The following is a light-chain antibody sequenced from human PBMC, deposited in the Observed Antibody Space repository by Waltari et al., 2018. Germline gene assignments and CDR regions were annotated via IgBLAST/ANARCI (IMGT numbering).Light chain of an antibody. CDR2: GAT. V-gene: IGKV3-20*01. CDR1: QRVDTPY. J-gene: IGKJ2*01. CDR3: HQYGRSPYT. Sequence: EIVLTQSPGTLSSSPGERATLSCRASQRVDTPYLAWFQQKPGQAPRLLIYGATTRATGIPHRFSGSGSETDFTLTISSLEPEDLAVYYCHQYGRSPYTFGQGTKLEI.